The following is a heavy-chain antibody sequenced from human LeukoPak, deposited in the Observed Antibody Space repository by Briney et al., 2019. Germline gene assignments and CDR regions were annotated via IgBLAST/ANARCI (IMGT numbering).Heavy chain of an antibody. J-gene: IGHJ5*02. D-gene: IGHD5-12*01. Sequence: SSETLSLTCTVSGGSISSYYWSWIRQPPGKGLEWIGYIYYSGSTNYNPSLKSRVTISVDTSKNQFSLKLSSVTAADTAVYYCARHRRGYSGYGPRWGWFDPWGQGTLVTVSS. CDR3: ARHRRGYSGYGPRWGWFDP. CDR2: IYYSGST. CDR1: GGSISSYY. V-gene: IGHV4-59*08.